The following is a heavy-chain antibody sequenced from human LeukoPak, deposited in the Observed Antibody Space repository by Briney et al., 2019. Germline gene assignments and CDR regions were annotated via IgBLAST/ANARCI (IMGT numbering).Heavy chain of an antibody. CDR1: GGTFSSYA. Sequence: ASVKVSCKASGGTFSSYAISWVRQAPGQGLEWMGWISAYNGNTNYAQKLQGRVTMTTDTSTSTAYMELRSLRSDDTAVYYCARDGYYYDNSGGSDYWGQGTLVTVSS. D-gene: IGHD3-22*01. J-gene: IGHJ4*02. CDR2: ISAYNGNT. CDR3: ARDGYYYDNSGGSDY. V-gene: IGHV1-18*01.